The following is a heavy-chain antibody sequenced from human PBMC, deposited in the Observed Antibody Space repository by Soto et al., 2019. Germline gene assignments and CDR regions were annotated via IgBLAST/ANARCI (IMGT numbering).Heavy chain of an antibody. CDR3: AREPYYYYGMDV. Sequence: QVQLVQSGAEVKKPGASVKVSCQASGYTFTSYAMHWVRQAPGQRLEWMGWINAGNGNTKYSQKFQGRVTITRDTSASTAYMELSSLRSEDTAVYYCAREPYYYYGMDVWGQGTTVTVSS. CDR2: INAGNGNT. J-gene: IGHJ6*02. CDR1: GYTFTSYA. V-gene: IGHV1-3*01.